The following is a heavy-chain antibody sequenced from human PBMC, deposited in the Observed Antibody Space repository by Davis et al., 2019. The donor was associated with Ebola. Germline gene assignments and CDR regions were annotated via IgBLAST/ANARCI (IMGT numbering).Heavy chain of an antibody. Sequence: GESLKISCVVSGFTFSSYWMHWVRQAPGKGLVWLSRIKSDGSTKSYADSVKGRFTISRDNAKNTLYLQMNSLRAEDTAVYYCARRAYCSGGSCYYNDYWGQGTLVTVSS. J-gene: IGHJ4*02. CDR2: IKSDGSTK. CDR1: GFTFSSYW. D-gene: IGHD2-15*01. CDR3: ARRAYCSGGSCYYNDY. V-gene: IGHV3-74*01.